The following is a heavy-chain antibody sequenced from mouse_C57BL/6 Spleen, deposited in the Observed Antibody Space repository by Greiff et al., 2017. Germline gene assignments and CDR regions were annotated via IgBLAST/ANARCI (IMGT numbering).Heavy chain of an antibody. CDR1: GFNIKDDY. D-gene: IGHD1-1*01. Sequence: VQLQQSGAELVRPGASVKLSCTASGFNIKDDYMHWVKQRPEQGLEWIGWIDPGSGDTEYASKFQGQATITADTSSNTAYLQVSSLTSEDTAVYYCTTGITTVVGKDYFDYWGQGTTLTVSS. CDR3: TTGITTVVGKDYFDY. V-gene: IGHV14-4*01. J-gene: IGHJ2*01. CDR2: IDPGSGDT.